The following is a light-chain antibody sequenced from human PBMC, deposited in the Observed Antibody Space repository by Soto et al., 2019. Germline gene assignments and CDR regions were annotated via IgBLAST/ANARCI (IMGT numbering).Light chain of an antibody. Sequence: DIQMTQSPSSLSASLGDRVTITCRTGQNIYNSLNWYQQKAGRAPAVLIYGASNLQGGVPLRFSGSGSGTDFTLTISSLQPEDFATYYCQQSYSFPRTFGQGTKVEIK. V-gene: IGKV1-39*01. CDR1: QNIYNS. J-gene: IGKJ1*01. CDR3: QQSYSFPRT. CDR2: GAS.